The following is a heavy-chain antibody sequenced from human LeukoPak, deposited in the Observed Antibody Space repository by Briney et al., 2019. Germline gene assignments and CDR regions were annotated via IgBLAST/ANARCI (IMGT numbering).Heavy chain of an antibody. CDR2: ITSSATT. CDR1: GFTFSDYY. Sequence: GGSLRLSRAASGFTFSDYYMTWIRQAPGKGLEWVSYITSSATTYYADSVKGRFTISRDNAKTSLYLQMNSLRAEDTAVYYCARGGSGWSWVEDYWGQGTLVTVSS. J-gene: IGHJ4*02. D-gene: IGHD6-19*01. CDR3: ARGGSGWSWVEDY. V-gene: IGHV3-11*04.